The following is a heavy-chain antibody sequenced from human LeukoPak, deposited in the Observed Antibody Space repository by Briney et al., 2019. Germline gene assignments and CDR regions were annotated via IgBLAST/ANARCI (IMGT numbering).Heavy chain of an antibody. V-gene: IGHV3-23*01. D-gene: IGHD1-26*01. CDR3: AKDKLGAGDY. Sequence: PGGSLRLSCAASGLTFSSHGLSWVRQAPGKGLEWVSTIISSGGSTYYADSVKGRFTISRDNSKNTLSLQMNRLRTEDTAVYYCAKDKLGAGDYWGQGTLVTVSS. CDR1: GLTFSSHG. J-gene: IGHJ4*02. CDR2: IISSGGST.